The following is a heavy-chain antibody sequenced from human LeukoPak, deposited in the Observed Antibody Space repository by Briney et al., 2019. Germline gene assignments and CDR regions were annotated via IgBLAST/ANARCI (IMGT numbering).Heavy chain of an antibody. Sequence: ASVKVSCKASGGTFSSYAISWVRQAPGQGLEWMGWISAYNGNTNYAQKLQGRVTMTTDTSTSTAYMELRSLRSDDTAVYYCARAEGWYSYGKDYYYGMDVWGQGTTVTVSS. CDR1: GGTFSSYA. D-gene: IGHD5-18*01. V-gene: IGHV1-18*01. J-gene: IGHJ6*02. CDR2: ISAYNGNT. CDR3: ARAEGWYSYGKDYYYGMDV.